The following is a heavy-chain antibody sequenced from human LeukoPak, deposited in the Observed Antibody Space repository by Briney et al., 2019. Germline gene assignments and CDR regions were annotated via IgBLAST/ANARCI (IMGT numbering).Heavy chain of an antibody. Sequence: SVKVSCKASGGTFSSYAISWVRQAPGQGLEWMGRIIPILGTANYAQKFQGRVTITADESTSTAYMELSSLRSEDAAVYYCAREDNYYGSGSYIDYWGQGTLVTVSS. CDR2: IIPILGTA. V-gene: IGHV1-69*11. CDR3: AREDNYYGSGSYIDY. CDR1: GGTFSSYA. J-gene: IGHJ4*02. D-gene: IGHD3-10*01.